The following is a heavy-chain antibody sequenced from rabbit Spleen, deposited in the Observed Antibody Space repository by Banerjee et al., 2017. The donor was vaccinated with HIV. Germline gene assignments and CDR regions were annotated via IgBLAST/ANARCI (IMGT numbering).Heavy chain of an antibody. CDR3: ARDTGSSFSSYGMDL. CDR1: GFSLSSSDY. CDR2: IAGGSSGFT. V-gene: IGHV1S40*01. D-gene: IGHD8-1*01. J-gene: IGHJ6*01. Sequence: QSLEESGGDLVKPGASLTLTCTASGFSLSSSDYMCWVRQAPGKGLEWVSCIAGGSSGFTYSATWAKGRFTISKTSSTTVTLQMTSLTVADTATYFCARDTGSSFSSYGMDLWGQGTLVPS.